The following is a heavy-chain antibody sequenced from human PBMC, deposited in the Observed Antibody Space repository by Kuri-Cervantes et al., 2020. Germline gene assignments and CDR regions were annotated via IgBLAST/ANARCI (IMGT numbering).Heavy chain of an antibody. J-gene: IGHJ6*02. D-gene: IGHD6-13*01. CDR1: GFTFSNAW. CDR2: IKSKTDGGTT. CDR3: AKVLNAWYSSSWHWGYYYYGMDV. Sequence: GESLKISCAASGFTFSNAWMSWVRQAPGKGLEWVGRIKSKTDGGTTDYAAPVKGRFTISRDDSKNTLYLQMNSLKTEDTAVYYCAKVLNAWYSSSWHWGYYYYGMDVWGQGTTVTVSS. V-gene: IGHV3-15*01.